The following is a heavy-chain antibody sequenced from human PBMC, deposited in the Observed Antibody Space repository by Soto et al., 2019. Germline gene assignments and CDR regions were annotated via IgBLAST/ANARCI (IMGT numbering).Heavy chain of an antibody. CDR1: GFSFSDHA. CDR2: VSGSAGSI. D-gene: IGHD6-19*01. J-gene: IGHJ4*02. CDR3: ARRSSSGWLDY. V-gene: IGHV3-23*01. Sequence: GGSLRLSCAASGFSFSDHAMIWVRQTSGKGLEWVSAVSGSAGSIYYADSVKGRFTISRDNSMNKLYLQMDSLTPEDTARYYCARRSSSGWLDYWGQGTLVTVSS.